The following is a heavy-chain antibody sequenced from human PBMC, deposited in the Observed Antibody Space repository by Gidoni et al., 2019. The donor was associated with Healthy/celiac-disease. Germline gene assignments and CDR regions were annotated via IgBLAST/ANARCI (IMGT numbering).Heavy chain of an antibody. D-gene: IGHD3-22*01. CDR3: AREGTENYYDSSGYHDAFDI. Sequence: EVQLVESGGGLVQPGGSLRLSCAASGFTFSSYWMSWVRQAPGKGLEWVANIKQDGSEKYYVDSVKGRFTISRDNAKNSLYLQMNSLRAEDTAVYYCAREGTENYYDSSGYHDAFDIWGQGTMVTVSS. J-gene: IGHJ3*02. CDR1: GFTFSSYW. CDR2: IKQDGSEK. V-gene: IGHV3-7*01.